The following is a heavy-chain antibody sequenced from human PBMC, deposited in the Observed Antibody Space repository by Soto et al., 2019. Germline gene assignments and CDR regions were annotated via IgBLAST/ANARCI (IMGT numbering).Heavy chain of an antibody. J-gene: IGHJ3*02. D-gene: IGHD1-20*01. CDR2: ISWNSGNM. V-gene: IGHV3-9*01. CDR1: GFTFSSYA. CDR3: AKVKRGNWNGHSFDI. Sequence: PGGSLRLSCSASGFTFSSYAMHWVRLAPGEGLEWVSGISWNSGNMDYADSVKGRFTISRDNAKDSLYLQMNSLRAEDTALYYCAKVKRGNWNGHSFDIWGQGTMVTVSS.